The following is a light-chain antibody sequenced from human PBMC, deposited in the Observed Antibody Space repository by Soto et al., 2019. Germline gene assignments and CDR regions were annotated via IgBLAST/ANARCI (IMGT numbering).Light chain of an antibody. V-gene: IGKV1-39*01. CDR3: QQSYHSPYT. J-gene: IGKJ2*01. CDR1: QPINKN. CDR2: DAS. Sequence: DIQMTQSPASLSASVGDRVTITCRASQPINKNLNWYRHKLGKAPELLIYDASDSQAGVPSRFSGSGSGADFTLIISGLQPEDFATYYCQQSYHSPYTFGEGTKLEIK.